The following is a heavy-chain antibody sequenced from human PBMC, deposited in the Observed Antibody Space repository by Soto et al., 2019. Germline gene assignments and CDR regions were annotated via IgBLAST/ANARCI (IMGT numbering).Heavy chain of an antibody. Sequence: QLQLQESGSGLVKPSQTLSLTCAVSGGSISSGGYSWSWIRQPPGKGLEWIGYIYHSGSTYYNPSPQTPVTISVDRSKNQFSLKLSSVTAADTAVYYCASMSPTVFHAFDIWGQGTMVTVSS. CDR3: ASMSPTVFHAFDI. J-gene: IGHJ3*02. CDR2: IYHSGST. CDR1: GGSISSGGYS. V-gene: IGHV4-30-2*01. D-gene: IGHD4-17*01.